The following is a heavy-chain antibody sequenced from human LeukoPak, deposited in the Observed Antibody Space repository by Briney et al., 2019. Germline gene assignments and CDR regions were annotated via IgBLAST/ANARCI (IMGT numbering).Heavy chain of an antibody. Sequence: ASVKLTRKSSGYSFTSYDINRERQRNGQGLELMGGMNPNSGNRGYAQKVHGRVSMTRNSAICKAYMDLTRLRSKDTDVYVCARDLRYCSSTSCYGAVWGYYYYGMDVWGQGTTVTVSS. CDR1: GYSFTSYD. CDR2: MNPNSGNR. CDR3: ARDLRYCSSTSCYGAVWGYYYYGMDV. J-gene: IGHJ6*02. D-gene: IGHD2-2*01. V-gene: IGHV1-8*01.